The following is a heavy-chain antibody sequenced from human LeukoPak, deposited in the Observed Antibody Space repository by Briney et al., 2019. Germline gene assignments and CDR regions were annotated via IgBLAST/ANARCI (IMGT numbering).Heavy chain of an antibody. CDR2: IYHSGST. CDR3: AREWVVVAPSVYGAFDI. J-gene: IGHJ3*02. D-gene: IGHD2-15*01. Sequence: PSETLSLTCTVSGGSISSGGYYWSWIRRPPGKGLEWIGYIYHSGSTYYNPSLKSRVTISVDRSKNQFSLKLSSVTAADTAVYYCAREWVVVAPSVYGAFDIWGQGTMVTVSS. CDR1: GGSISSGGYY. V-gene: IGHV4-30-2*01.